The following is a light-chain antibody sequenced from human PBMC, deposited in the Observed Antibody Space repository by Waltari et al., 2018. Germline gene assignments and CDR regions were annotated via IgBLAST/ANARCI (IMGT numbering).Light chain of an antibody. CDR1: QSVGSN. CDR2: GAS. Sequence: EIVMTQSPATLSVSPGERATLSCRASQSVGSNLAWYQQKPGQGPRLLIYGASTRATDVPARFSGSGSGTEFTLTISSLQSEDFAVYYCLQFTDWPPSLTFGGGTKVEIK. J-gene: IGKJ4*01. V-gene: IGKV3-15*01. CDR3: LQFTDWPPSLT.